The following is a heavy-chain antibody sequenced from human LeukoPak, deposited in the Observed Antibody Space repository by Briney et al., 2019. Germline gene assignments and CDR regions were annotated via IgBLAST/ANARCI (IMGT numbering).Heavy chain of an antibody. Sequence: ASVKVSCKVSGYTFTSYDINWVRQATGQGLEWMGWMNPNSGNTGYAQKFQGRVTMTRNTSISTAYMELSSLRSEDTAVYYCARGRKDGYNFYYWGQGTLVTVSS. J-gene: IGHJ4*02. CDR3: ARGRKDGYNFYY. D-gene: IGHD5-24*01. CDR1: GYTFTSYD. V-gene: IGHV1-8*01. CDR2: MNPNSGNT.